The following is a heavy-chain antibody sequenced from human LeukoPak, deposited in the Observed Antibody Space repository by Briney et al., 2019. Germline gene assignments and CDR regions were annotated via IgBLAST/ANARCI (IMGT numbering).Heavy chain of an antibody. CDR1: GFTFSNYW. CDR2: IKQDGNET. J-gene: IGHJ4*02. D-gene: IGHD3-10*01. V-gene: IGHV3-7*03. CDR3: AKVMVRGVITDYFDY. Sequence: GGSLRLSCAASGFTFSNYWMSWVRQGPGKGLEWVANIKQDGNETFYVDAVKGRFTISRDNSKKSLYLQMNSLRTEDTALYYCAKVMVRGVITDYFDYWGQGTLVTVSS.